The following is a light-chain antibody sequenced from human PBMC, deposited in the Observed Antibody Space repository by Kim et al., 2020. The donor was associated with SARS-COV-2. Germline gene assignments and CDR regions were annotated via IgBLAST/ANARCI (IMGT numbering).Light chain of an antibody. CDR2: DIS. J-gene: IGLJ1*01. V-gene: IGLV2-14*03. CDR1: SSDIGGYKY. CDR3: SSYVDGNRYV. Sequence: GRSITISCTGTSSDIGGYKYVSWYQQHPGKAPKLLIFDISDRPSGISNRFSGSKSGNTASLTISSLQAEDEADYYCSSYVDGNRYVFGTGTKVTVL.